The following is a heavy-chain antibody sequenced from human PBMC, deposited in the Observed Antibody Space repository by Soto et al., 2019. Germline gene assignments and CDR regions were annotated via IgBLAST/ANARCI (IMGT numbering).Heavy chain of an antibody. Sequence: GGSLRLSCAASGFTFISYAMSWVRQAPGKGLEWVSAISGSGGSTYYADSVKGRFTISRDNSKNTLYLQMNSLRAEDTAVYYCAKDARIFGVVITNYYYYGMDVWGQGTTVTVSS. CDR2: ISGSGGST. CDR1: GFTFISYA. V-gene: IGHV3-23*01. CDR3: AKDARIFGVVITNYYYYGMDV. J-gene: IGHJ6*02. D-gene: IGHD3-3*01.